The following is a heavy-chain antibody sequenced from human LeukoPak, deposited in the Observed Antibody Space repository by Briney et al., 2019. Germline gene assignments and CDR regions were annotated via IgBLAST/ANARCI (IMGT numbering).Heavy chain of an antibody. CDR1: GGSISSYY. Sequence: PSETLSLTCTVSGGSISSYYWSWIRQPPGKGLEWIGYIYYSGSTNYNPSLKSRVTISVDTSKNQFSLKLSSVTAADTAVYYCAREPGFKWFDPWGQGTLVTVSS. V-gene: IGHV4-59*01. CDR2: IYYSGST. J-gene: IGHJ5*02. CDR3: AREPGFKWFDP.